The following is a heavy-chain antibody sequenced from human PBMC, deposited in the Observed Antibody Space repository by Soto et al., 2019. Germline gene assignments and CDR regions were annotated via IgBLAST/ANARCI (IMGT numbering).Heavy chain of an antibody. V-gene: IGHV1-69*06. D-gene: IGHD2-2*01. CDR2: IIPIFGTA. CDR3: ARVCSSNSCYASYYYGMDV. Sequence: GXSVKVSCKAAGGPFISYAISWVRQAPGQGLEWMGGIIPIFGTANYVQKFQGRVTITADKSTSTAYMELSSLRSEDTAVYYCARVCSSNSCYASYYYGMDVCSQRTTVTVSS. J-gene: IGHJ6*02. CDR1: GGPFISYA.